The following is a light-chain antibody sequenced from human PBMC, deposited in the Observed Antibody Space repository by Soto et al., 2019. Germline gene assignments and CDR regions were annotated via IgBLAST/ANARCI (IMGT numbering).Light chain of an antibody. CDR1: QIIRTY. J-gene: IGKJ1*01. V-gene: IGKV1-39*01. Sequence: DIQMTQSPSSLSASMGARVTITCRASQIIRTYLHWYQHKPGKAPKLLIYGASSLHSGVPSRFSGSGSGTEFTLTISSLQPEDFATYYCQQSSSPPWTFGPGTKVEIK. CDR2: GAS. CDR3: QQSSSPPWT.